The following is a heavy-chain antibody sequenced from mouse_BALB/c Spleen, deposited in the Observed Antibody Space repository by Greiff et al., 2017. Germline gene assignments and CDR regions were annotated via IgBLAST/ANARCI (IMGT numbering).Heavy chain of an antibody. CDR2: IDPYDSET. CDR1: GYTFTSYW. J-gene: IGHJ4*01. Sequence: QVHVKQPGAELVRPGASVKLSCKASGYTFTSYWMNWVKQRPEQGLEWIGRIDPYDSETHYNQKFKDKAILTVDKSSSTAYMQLSSLTSEDSAVYYCARSAGTDAMDYWGQGTSVTVSS. CDR3: ARSAGTDAMDY. D-gene: IGHD4-1*01. V-gene: IGHV1-52*01.